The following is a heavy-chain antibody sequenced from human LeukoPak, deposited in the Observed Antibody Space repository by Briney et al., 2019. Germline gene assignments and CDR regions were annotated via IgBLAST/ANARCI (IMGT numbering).Heavy chain of an antibody. CDR3: AREAYYYDSSGKKYNWFDP. Sequence: SETLSLTCTVSGGSISSGGYYWSWIRQHPGKGLEWIGYIYYSGSTYYNPSLKSRVTISVGTSKNQFSLKLSSVTAADTAVYYCAREAYYYDSSGKKYNWFDPWGQGTLVTVSS. D-gene: IGHD3-22*01. V-gene: IGHV4-31*03. CDR2: IYYSGST. J-gene: IGHJ5*02. CDR1: GGSISSGGYY.